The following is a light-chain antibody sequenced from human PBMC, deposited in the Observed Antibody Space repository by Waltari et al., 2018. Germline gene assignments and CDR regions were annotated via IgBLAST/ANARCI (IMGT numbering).Light chain of an antibody. CDR3: QQRRNWPLT. J-gene: IGKJ4*01. Sequence: EIVLTQSPAILSFSPGDRATLPCSASQSVGTYLACYQQRPGQSPRLLIYDASYRATGIPARFSGSGSETDFTLTISSLQPEDFAVYYCQQRRNWPLTFGGGTRVQI. CDR1: QSVGTY. V-gene: IGKV3-11*01. CDR2: DAS.